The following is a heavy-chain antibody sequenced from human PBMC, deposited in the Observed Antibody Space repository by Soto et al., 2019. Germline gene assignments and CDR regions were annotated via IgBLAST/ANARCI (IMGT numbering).Heavy chain of an antibody. D-gene: IGHD1-7*01. Sequence: QVQLVESGGGVVQPGRSLRLSCVASGFTFSSYGMHWVRRAPGKGLEWVSVIWHDGSKVYYLDAVKGRFTISRDNSKNTVYLQRNSLRARDTAVYYCARDLENYKPKKLYSSREHFASWGQGTMVTVSS. CDR2: IWHDGSKV. V-gene: IGHV3-33*01. J-gene: IGHJ4*02. CDR3: ARDLENYKPKKLYSSREHFAS. CDR1: GFTFSSYG.